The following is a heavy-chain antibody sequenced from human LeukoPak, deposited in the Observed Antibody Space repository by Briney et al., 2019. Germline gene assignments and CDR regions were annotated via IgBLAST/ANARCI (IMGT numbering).Heavy chain of an antibody. D-gene: IGHD1-26*01. CDR3: ARGGSYYARRAFDI. Sequence: SETLSLTCAVYGGSFSGYYWSWIRQPPGKGLEWIGEINHSGSTNYNPSLKGRVTISVDTSKNQFSLKLSSVTAADTAVYYCARGGSYYARRAFDIWGQGTMVTVSS. V-gene: IGHV4-34*01. CDR2: INHSGST. J-gene: IGHJ3*02. CDR1: GGSFSGYY.